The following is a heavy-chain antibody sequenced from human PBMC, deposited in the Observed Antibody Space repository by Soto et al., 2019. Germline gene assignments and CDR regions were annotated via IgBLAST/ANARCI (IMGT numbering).Heavy chain of an antibody. CDR3: AKDPRSEIYYYYYGMDV. V-gene: IGHV3-30*18. Sequence: PGGSLRLSCAASGFTFSSYGMRWVRLAPGKGLEWVAVISYDGSNKYYADSVKGRFTISRDNSKNTLYLQMNSLRAEDTAVYYCAKDPRSEIYYYYYGMDVWGQGTTVTVSS. CDR2: ISYDGSNK. J-gene: IGHJ6*02. CDR1: GFTFSSYG.